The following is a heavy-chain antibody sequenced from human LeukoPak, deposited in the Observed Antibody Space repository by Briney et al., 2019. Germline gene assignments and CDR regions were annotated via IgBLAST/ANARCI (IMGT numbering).Heavy chain of an antibody. Sequence: GGSLRLSCAASGFNFDQYAMFWVRHAPGKGLEWVTGITWNSGTIAYADSVKGRFTISRDSAKSSLYLQMNSLRTEDTALYYCVRSVGSDWGHFDFRGQGTLVTVSS. V-gene: IGHV3-9*01. D-gene: IGHD7-27*01. CDR1: GFNFDQYA. J-gene: IGHJ4*02. CDR2: ITWNSGTI. CDR3: VRSVGSDWGHFDF.